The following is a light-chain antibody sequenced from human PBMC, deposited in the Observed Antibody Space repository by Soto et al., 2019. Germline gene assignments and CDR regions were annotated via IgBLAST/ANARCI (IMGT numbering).Light chain of an antibody. Sequence: QSALSQPGSVSGSPGQSITISCTGTSSDVGGYNYVSWYQQHPGKAPKLMIYDVSNRPSGVSNRLSGSKSGNTASLTISGLQAEDEADYYCSSYTSSSTLVVFGTGTKVTVL. CDR1: SSDVGGYNY. V-gene: IGLV2-14*01. CDR3: SSYTSSSTLVV. J-gene: IGLJ1*01. CDR2: DVS.